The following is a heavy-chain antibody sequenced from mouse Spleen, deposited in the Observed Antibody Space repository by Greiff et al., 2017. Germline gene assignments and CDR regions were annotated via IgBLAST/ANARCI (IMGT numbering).Heavy chain of an antibody. J-gene: IGHJ2*01. CDR1: GYTFTDYE. V-gene: IGHV1-15*01. CDR2: IDPETGGT. Sequence: VQLQQSGAELVRPGASVTLSCKASGYTFTDYEMHWVKQTPVHGLEWIGAIDPETGGTAYNQKFKGKAILTADKSSSTAYMELRSLTSEDSAVYYCTSRITTVVFDYWGQGTTLTVSS. D-gene: IGHD1-1*01. CDR3: TSRITTVVFDY.